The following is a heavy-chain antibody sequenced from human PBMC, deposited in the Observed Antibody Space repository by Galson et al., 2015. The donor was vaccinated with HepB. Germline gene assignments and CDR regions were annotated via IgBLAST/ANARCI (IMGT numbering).Heavy chain of an antibody. V-gene: IGHV3-7*03. D-gene: IGHD7-27*01. CDR1: GFTFSINW. CDR3: ARDSHWGWDY. Sequence: SLRLSCAVSGFTFSINWMSWVRQAPGKGPEWVANIKPDGSEKYYVYSVKGRFTISRDNAKNSLYLQLNSLRAEDTAVYYCARDSHWGWDYWGQGILVRVSS. CDR2: IKPDGSEK. J-gene: IGHJ4*02.